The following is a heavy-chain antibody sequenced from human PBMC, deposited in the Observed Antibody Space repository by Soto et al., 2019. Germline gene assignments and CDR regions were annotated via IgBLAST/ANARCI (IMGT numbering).Heavy chain of an antibody. Sequence: QVQLVESGGGVVKPGRSLRLSCAASGVTCSAYGMHWVRQAPGKGLEWVAVISYDGSDNYYAASVKGRFTISRDNSNNTLFLQMTSLRAEDTTVYYCAKSLAPLYSCADYWGQGTMVTVSS. J-gene: IGHJ4*02. CDR2: ISYDGSDN. CDR1: GVTCSAYG. D-gene: IGHD2-15*01. V-gene: IGHV3-30*18. CDR3: AKSLAPLYSCADY.